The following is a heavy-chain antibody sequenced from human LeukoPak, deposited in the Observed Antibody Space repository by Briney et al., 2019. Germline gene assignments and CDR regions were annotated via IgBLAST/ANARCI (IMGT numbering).Heavy chain of an antibody. D-gene: IGHD1-1*01. J-gene: IGHJ6*03. CDR2: VDHTGST. CDR1: DDSITMYY. Sequence: TSETLSLTCSVSDDSITMYYWTWIRQPPGKGLEWIGYVDHTGSTNFNPSLNGRVSISRDTTNNLFSLRLRSVTAADTAVYFCARGRVSSSTWYSTYYYYFYMDVWGKGTTVTVSS. V-gene: IGHV4-59*01. CDR3: ARGRVSSSTWYSTYYYYFYMDV.